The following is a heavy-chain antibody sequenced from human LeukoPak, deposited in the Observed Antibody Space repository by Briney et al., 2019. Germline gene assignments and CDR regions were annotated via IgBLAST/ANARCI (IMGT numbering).Heavy chain of an antibody. CDR3: AKAVDCSSTSCYPRDDAFDI. J-gene: IGHJ3*02. Sequence: GGSLRLSCAASGFTFDDYAMHWVRQAPGKGLEWVSGISWNSGSIGYADSMKGRFTISRDNAKNSLYLQMNSLRAEDTALYYCAKAVDCSSTSCYPRDDAFDIWGQGTMVTVSS. CDR2: ISWNSGSI. CDR1: GFTFDDYA. D-gene: IGHD2-2*01. V-gene: IGHV3-9*01.